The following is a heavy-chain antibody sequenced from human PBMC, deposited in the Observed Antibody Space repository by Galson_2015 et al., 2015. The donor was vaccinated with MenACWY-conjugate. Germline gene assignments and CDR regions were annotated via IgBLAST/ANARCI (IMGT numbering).Heavy chain of an antibody. CDR1: GFPFSDYS. CDR3: ARDTVQMVTTK. Sequence: SLRLSCAASGFPFSDYSMNWVRQAPGKGLEWVSFISSSSSYIYYADSVKGRFTISRDNAKSSLYLQMNSLRAEDTAVYYCARDTVQMVTTKWGQGTLVTVSS. CDR2: ISSSSSYI. J-gene: IGHJ3*01. D-gene: IGHD4-17*01. V-gene: IGHV3-21*06.